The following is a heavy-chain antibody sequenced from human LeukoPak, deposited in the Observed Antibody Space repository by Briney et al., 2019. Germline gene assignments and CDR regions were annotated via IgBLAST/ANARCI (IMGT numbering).Heavy chain of an antibody. CDR3: TGYYDSSGYITEYFDY. CDR2: ISSSGSTI. V-gene: IGHV3-11*01. CDR1: GFTFSDYY. D-gene: IGHD3-22*01. Sequence: GGSLRLSCAASGFTFSDYYMSWIRQAPGKGLEWVSYISSSGSTIYYADSVKGRFTISRDNAKNSLYLQMNSLKTEDTAVYYCTGYYDSSGYITEYFDYWGQGTLVTVSS. J-gene: IGHJ4*02.